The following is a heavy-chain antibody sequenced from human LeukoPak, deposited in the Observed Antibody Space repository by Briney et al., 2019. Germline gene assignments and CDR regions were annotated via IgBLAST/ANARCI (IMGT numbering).Heavy chain of an antibody. CDR1: GFTFSNFI. J-gene: IGHJ4*02. Sequence: TGGSLRLSCAASGFTFSNFIMNWVRQAPGEGLEWVSYISSSSSTIYYADSVKGRFTISRDNAKNSLYLQMNSLRAEDTAVYYCARLCSTSCYSDRGTDYWGQGTLVTVSS. D-gene: IGHD2-2*01. V-gene: IGHV3-48*01. CDR2: ISSSSSTI. CDR3: ARLCSTSCYSDRGTDY.